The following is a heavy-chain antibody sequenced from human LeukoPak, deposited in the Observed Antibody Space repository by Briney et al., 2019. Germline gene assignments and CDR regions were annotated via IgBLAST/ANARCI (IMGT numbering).Heavy chain of an antibody. J-gene: IGHJ4*02. D-gene: IGHD3-3*01. V-gene: IGHV1-2*02. Sequence: ASVKVSCKVSGYTLTELSMHWVRQAPGQGLEWMGWINPNSGGTNYAQKFQGRVTMTRDTSISTAYMELSRLRSDDTAVYYCARDIGVAGRDYWGQGTLVTVSS. CDR3: ARDIGVAGRDY. CDR2: INPNSGGT. CDR1: GYTLTELS.